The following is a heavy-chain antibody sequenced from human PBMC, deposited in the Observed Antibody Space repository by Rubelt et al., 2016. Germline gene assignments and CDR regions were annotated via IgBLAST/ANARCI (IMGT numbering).Heavy chain of an antibody. Sequence: EVQLVESGGGLVKPGGSLRLSCAASGFTFSSYSMNWVRQAPGKGLEWVANIKQDGSEKYYVDSVKGRFTISRDNGKNSLYLQMNSLRAEDTAVYYCARAQDIVVVVAAPPGWFDPWGQGTLVTVSS. J-gene: IGHJ5*02. V-gene: IGHV3-7*01. CDR2: IKQDGSEK. D-gene: IGHD2-15*01. CDR3: ARAQDIVVVVAAPPGWFDP. CDR1: GFTFSSYS.